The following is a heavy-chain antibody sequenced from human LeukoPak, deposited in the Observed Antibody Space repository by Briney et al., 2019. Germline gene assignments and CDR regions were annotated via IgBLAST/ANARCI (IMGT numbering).Heavy chain of an antibody. J-gene: IGHJ5*02. D-gene: IGHD3-10*01. CDR2: IYHSGST. CDR3: ARDSYSYYYGSGSLNGFDP. Sequence: SETLSLTCAVSGGSISSSNWWSWVRQPPGKGLEWIGEIYHSGSTYYNPSLKSRVTISVDTSKNQFSLKLSSVTAADTAVYYCARDSYSYYYGSGSLNGFDPWGQGTLVTVSS. V-gene: IGHV4-4*02. CDR1: GGSISSSNW.